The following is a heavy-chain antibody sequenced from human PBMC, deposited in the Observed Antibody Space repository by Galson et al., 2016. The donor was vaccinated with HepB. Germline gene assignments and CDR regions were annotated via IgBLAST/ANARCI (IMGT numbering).Heavy chain of an antibody. Sequence: SLRLSCAASGFIFGDSGMHWVRQAPGKGLEWVAVIWYDGSVKYYADSVKGLFTISRDNFKNTLYLQMDSVRAEDTGVYYCARDTYGDYHYYYGLDVWGQGATVNVSS. CDR1: GFIFGDSG. J-gene: IGHJ6*02. D-gene: IGHD4-17*01. CDR3: ARDTYGDYHYYYGLDV. V-gene: IGHV3-33*01. CDR2: IWYDGSVK.